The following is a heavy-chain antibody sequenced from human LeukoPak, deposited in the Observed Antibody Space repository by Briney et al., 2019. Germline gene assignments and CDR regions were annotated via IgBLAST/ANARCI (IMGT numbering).Heavy chain of an antibody. D-gene: IGHD1-26*01. J-gene: IGHJ4*02. CDR3: ARDSRRVGATGGSDS. CDR1: GFTFSDYW. V-gene: IGHV3-7*03. CDR2: IKQDGTEK. Sequence: GGSLRLSCAASGFTFSDYWMSWVRQDPGKGLEWVATIKQDGTEKNYVDSVKGRFIISRDNAKNSLYLQLSSLRADDTAVYYCARDSRRVGATGGSDSWCQGTLVTVSS.